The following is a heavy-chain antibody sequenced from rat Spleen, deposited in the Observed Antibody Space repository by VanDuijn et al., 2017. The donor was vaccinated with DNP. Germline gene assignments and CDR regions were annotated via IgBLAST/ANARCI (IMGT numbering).Heavy chain of an antibody. J-gene: IGHJ2*01. D-gene: IGHD1-7*01. Sequence: VLLVESDGGLVQPGRSLKLSCAVSGFTFSDHNMAWVRQAPTKGLEWVASINTGGGNTYYRDSVKGRFTISRDNAKSTLYLQMDSLRSEDTATYYCTTDPYYGYWGQGVMVTVSS. V-gene: IGHV5-27*01. CDR1: GFTFSDHN. CDR2: INTGGGNT. CDR3: TTDPYYGY.